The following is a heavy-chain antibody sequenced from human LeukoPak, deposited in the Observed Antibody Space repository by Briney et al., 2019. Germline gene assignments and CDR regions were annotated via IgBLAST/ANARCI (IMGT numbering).Heavy chain of an antibody. J-gene: IGHJ4*02. CDR3: AKNAGIVVAGSLFDY. CDR2: ISGNAGVT. CDR1: GFTFSTHA. Sequence: GGSLRLSCAASGFTFSTHAMTWVRQAPGKGLEWVSGISGNAGVTYYADSVKGRFTVSRDNSKNTLYLQMSSLRAEDTAVYYCAKNAGIVVAGSLFDYWGQGTLVTVSS. V-gene: IGHV3-23*01. D-gene: IGHD6-19*01.